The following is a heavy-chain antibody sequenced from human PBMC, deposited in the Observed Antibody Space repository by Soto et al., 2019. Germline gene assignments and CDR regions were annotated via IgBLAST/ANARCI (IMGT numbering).Heavy chain of an antibody. CDR2: ISWNSGSI. CDR3: AKDEASGYDGWGYFDY. Sequence: EVQLVESGGGLEQPGRSLRLSCAASGFTFDDYAMHWVRQAPGKGLEWVSGISWNSGSIGYADSVKGRFTISRDNAKNSLYLQMNSLRAEDTALYYCAKDEASGYDGWGYFDYWGQGTLVTVSS. CDR1: GFTFDDYA. D-gene: IGHD5-12*01. V-gene: IGHV3-9*01. J-gene: IGHJ4*02.